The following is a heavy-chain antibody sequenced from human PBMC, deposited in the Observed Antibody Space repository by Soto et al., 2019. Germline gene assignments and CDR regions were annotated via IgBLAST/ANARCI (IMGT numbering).Heavy chain of an antibody. CDR1: GYTFTSYD. Sequence: QVQLVQSGAEVKKPGASVKVSCKASGYTFTSYDINWVRQATGQGLEWMGWMNPNSGNTGYAQKVKGRVTMTRNTSISTAYMELSSLRSEDTAVYYCASGGPSLHLYPDYYYYGMDVWGQGTTVTVSS. V-gene: IGHV1-8*01. J-gene: IGHJ6*02. D-gene: IGHD4-4*01. CDR2: MNPNSGNT. CDR3: ASGGPSLHLYPDYYYYGMDV.